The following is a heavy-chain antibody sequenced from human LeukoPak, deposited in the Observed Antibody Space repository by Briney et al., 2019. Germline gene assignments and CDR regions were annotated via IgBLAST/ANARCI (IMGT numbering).Heavy chain of an antibody. D-gene: IGHD2-2*02. CDR2: INPNSGGT. V-gene: IGHV1-2*02. J-gene: IGHJ5*02. CDR3: ARVGGRGIVVGPATIPDNWFDP. Sequence: ASVKVSCKASGYTFTGYYMHWVRQAPGQGLEWMGWINPNSGGTNYAQKFQGRVTMTRDTSISTAYMELSRLRSDDTAVYYCARVGGRGIVVGPATIPDNWFDPWGQGTLVTVSS. CDR1: GYTFTGYY.